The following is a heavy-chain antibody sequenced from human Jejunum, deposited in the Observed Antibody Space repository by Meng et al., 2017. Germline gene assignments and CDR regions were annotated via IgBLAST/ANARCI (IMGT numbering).Heavy chain of an antibody. CDR2: IYSSGST. J-gene: IGHJ4*02. CDR3: ARAPSLTI. CDR1: NGSMTDYY. D-gene: IGHD1-14*01. Sequence: SETLSLTCIVSNGSMTDYYWSWVRQPPGKGLEWIGYIYSSGSTKYNPSLESRVTISVDTSKNQFSLKLHSVTAADTAIYYCARAPSLTIWGQGTLVTVSS. V-gene: IGHV4-59*01.